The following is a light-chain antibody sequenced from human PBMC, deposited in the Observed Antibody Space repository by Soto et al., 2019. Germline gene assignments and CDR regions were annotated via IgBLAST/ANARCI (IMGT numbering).Light chain of an antibody. CDR2: DAP. J-gene: IGKJ5*01. CDR3: QQRHLWPIT. Sequence: EIVLTQSPATLSLSPGERATLSCRASQSVGSYLAWYQQKPGQFPRLVIYDAPNRATGIPARFSGSGSGTDFTLTISSLEPEDFGVYYCQQRHLWPITFGQGTRVEIK. V-gene: IGKV3-11*01. CDR1: QSVGSY.